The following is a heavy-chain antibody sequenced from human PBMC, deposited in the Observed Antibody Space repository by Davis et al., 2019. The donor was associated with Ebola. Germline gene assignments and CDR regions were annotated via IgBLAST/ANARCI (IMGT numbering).Heavy chain of an antibody. V-gene: IGHV5-51*01. CDR2: IYPGDSDT. Sequence: GESLKISCKGSGYSFTAYWIGWVRQTPGKGLEWMGIIYPGDSDTRYSPSFRGQVTISADKSVKTAFLQWSSLKASDSGMYYCASLRRTITGMDDGFDIWGQGTMVTVSS. CDR1: GYSFTAYW. D-gene: IGHD2-8*02. CDR3: ASLRRTITGMDDGFDI. J-gene: IGHJ3*02.